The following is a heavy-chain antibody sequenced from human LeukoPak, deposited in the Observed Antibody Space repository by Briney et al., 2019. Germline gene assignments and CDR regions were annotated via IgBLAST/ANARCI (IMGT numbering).Heavy chain of an antibody. D-gene: IGHD3-3*01. CDR3: ARETGYDFWSGYRSYYFDY. Sequence: ASVKVSCKASGYTFTSYDINWVRQAPGQGLEWMGWMNPNSGNTGYAQKFQGRVTMTRNTSISTAYMELSSLRSEDTAVYYCARETGYDFWSGYRSYYFDYWGQGTLVTVSS. V-gene: IGHV1-8*01. CDR1: GYTFTSYD. J-gene: IGHJ4*02. CDR2: MNPNSGNT.